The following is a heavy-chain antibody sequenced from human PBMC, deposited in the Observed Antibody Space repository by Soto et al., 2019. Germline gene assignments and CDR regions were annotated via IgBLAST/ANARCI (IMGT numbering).Heavy chain of an antibody. Sequence: EVQLVETGGGLIQPGGSLRLSCAASGFTVSNNYISWVRQAPGKGLECVSIIYSGGTTYYADSVRGRFTISSDHSKNTLYLQISSMRADDMTVYFCTRNQPMTTLGYWGQGNLVSVSS. V-gene: IGHV3-53*02. CDR1: GFTVSNNY. CDR2: IYSGGTT. CDR3: TRNQPMTTLGY. J-gene: IGHJ4*02. D-gene: IGHD4-17*01.